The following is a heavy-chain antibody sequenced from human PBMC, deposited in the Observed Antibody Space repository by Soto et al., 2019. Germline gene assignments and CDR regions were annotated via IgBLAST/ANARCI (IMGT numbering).Heavy chain of an antibody. CDR1: GGSISSYY. V-gene: IGHV4-59*08. Sequence: SETLSLTCTVSGGSISSYYWSWIRQPPGKGLEWIGYIYYSGSTNYNPSLKSRVTISVDTSKNQFSLRLSSVTAADTAVYYCARTLTGYYDFWSGYGRASEGLYYYYMDVWGKGTTVTVSS. CDR2: IYYSGST. CDR3: ARTLTGYYDFWSGYGRASEGLYYYYMDV. J-gene: IGHJ6*03. D-gene: IGHD3-3*01.